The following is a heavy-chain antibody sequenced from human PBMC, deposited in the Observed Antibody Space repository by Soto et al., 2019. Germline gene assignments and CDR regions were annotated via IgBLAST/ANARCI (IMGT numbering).Heavy chain of an antibody. V-gene: IGHV3-48*03. CDR3: AKCLRITDSRGMDV. CDR2: ISSSGSTI. J-gene: IGHJ6*02. CDR1: GFTFSSYE. D-gene: IGHD3-16*01. Sequence: GGSLRLSCAASGFTFSSYEMNWVRQAPGKGLEWVSYISSSGSTIYYADSVKGRFTISRDNAKNSLYLQMNSLRAEDTAVYYRAKCLRITDSRGMDVWGQGTTVTVSS.